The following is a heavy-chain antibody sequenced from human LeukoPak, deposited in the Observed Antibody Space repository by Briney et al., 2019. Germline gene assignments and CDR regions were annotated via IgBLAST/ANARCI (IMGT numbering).Heavy chain of an antibody. V-gene: IGHV4-31*03. CDR2: IYYSGST. Sequence: SETLSLTCTVSGGSISSGGYYWSWIRQHPGKGLEWIGYIYYSGSTYYNPSLKSRVTISVDRSKNRFSLKLSSVTAADTAVYYCARGGLDGYHFDYWGQGTLVTVSS. D-gene: IGHD5-24*01. J-gene: IGHJ4*02. CDR1: GGSISSGGYY. CDR3: ARGGLDGYHFDY.